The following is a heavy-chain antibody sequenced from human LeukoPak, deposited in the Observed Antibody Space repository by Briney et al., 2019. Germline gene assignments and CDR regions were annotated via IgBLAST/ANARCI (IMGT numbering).Heavy chain of an antibody. D-gene: IGHD3-16*01. J-gene: IGHJ5*02. V-gene: IGHV4-34*01. Sequence: PSETLSLTCAVYGGSFSGYYWSWIRQPPGKGLEWIGEINHSGSTNYNPSLKSRVTISVDTSKNQFSLKLSSVTAADTAVYYCARERGRYYDYIWGSYINWFDPWGQGTLVTVSP. CDR3: ARERGRYYDYIWGSYINWFDP. CDR2: INHSGST. CDR1: GGSFSGYY.